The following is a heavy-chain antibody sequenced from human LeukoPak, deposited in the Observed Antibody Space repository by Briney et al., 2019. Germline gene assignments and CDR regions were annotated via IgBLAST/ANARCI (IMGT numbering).Heavy chain of an antibody. D-gene: IGHD2-2*01. J-gene: IGHJ3*02. V-gene: IGHV3-11*04. CDR1: GFTFSDYY. Sequence: GGSLRLSCAASGFTFSDYYMSWIRQAPGKGLEWVSYISSSGSTIYYADSVKGRFTISRDNAKNSLYLQMNSLRAEATAVYYCARDRLYCSSTSCYWSAFDIWGQGTMVTVST. CDR3: ARDRLYCSSTSCYWSAFDI. CDR2: ISSSGSTI.